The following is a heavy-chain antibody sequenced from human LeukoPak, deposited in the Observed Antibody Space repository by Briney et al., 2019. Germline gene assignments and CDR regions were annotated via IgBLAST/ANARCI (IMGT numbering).Heavy chain of an antibody. J-gene: IGHJ5*02. Sequence: SETLSLTCTVSGYSISSGFYWGWIRQPPGKGLEWIGSIHHSGNTYYNPSLKSRVTISVDTSKNQFSLKLSSVTAADTAVYYCARHKAPLWFGEFGGPHNWFDPWGQGTLVTVSS. CDR1: GYSISSGFY. CDR3: ARHKAPLWFGEFGGPHNWFDP. D-gene: IGHD3-10*01. V-gene: IGHV4-38-2*02. CDR2: IHHSGNT.